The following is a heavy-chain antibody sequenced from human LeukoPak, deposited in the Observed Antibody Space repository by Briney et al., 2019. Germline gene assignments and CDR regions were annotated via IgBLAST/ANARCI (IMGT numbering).Heavy chain of an antibody. CDR2: ISAYNGNT. V-gene: IGHV1-18*01. J-gene: IGHJ4*02. CDR3: ARDLTYYYGSGSSGVYYFDY. Sequence: GASVKVSCKASGYTFTSYSISWVRQAPGQGLEWMGWISAYNGNTNYAQKLQGRVTMTTDTSTSTAYMELRSLRSDDTAVYYCARDLTYYYGSGSSGVYYFDYWGQGTLVTVSS. CDR1: GYTFTSYS. D-gene: IGHD3-10*01.